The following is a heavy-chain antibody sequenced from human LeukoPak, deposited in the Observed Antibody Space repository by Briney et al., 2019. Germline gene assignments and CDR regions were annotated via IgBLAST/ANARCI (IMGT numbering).Heavy chain of an antibody. V-gene: IGHV4-38-2*02. D-gene: IGHD3-10*01. CDR3: ARGYGSGSYYGY. Sequence: SETLSLTCTVSGYSISSGYYWGWIRQPPGKGLEWIGSIYHSGSTYYNPSLKSRVTISVDTSKNQFSLKLNSVTAADTAVYYCARGYGSGSYYGYWGQGTLVTVSS. J-gene: IGHJ4*02. CDR1: GYSISSGYY. CDR2: IYHSGST.